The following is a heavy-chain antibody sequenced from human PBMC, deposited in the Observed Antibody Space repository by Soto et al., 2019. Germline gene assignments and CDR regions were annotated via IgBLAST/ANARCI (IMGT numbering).Heavy chain of an antibody. D-gene: IGHD4-17*01. CDR2: IYWDDDQ. CDR3: AHAGDYDLLSFDH. CDR1: GFSLTTTSMG. Sequence: QITLKESGPRLVRPAQTLTLTCAFSGFSLTTTSMGVAWIRQPPGKALEWLALIYWDDDQRYSPSLKDRLTISKDTSRSRVVLTISNMNPEDTGTYFCAHAGDYDLLSFDHWGPGTLVTVSS. V-gene: IGHV2-5*02. J-gene: IGHJ4*02.